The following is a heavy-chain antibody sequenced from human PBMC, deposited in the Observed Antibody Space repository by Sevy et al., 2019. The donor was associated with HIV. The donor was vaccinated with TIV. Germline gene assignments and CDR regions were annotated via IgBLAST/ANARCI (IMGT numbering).Heavy chain of an antibody. D-gene: IGHD6-6*01. J-gene: IGHJ4*02. CDR1: GGSISSGDYY. CDR3: ASQNGSSSLPFDY. Sequence: SETLSLTCTVSGGSISSGDYYWSWIRQPPGKGLEWIGYIYYSGSTYYNPSLKNRITISIDTSKKPFSLKLSSVTAADTAVYYCASQNGSSSLPFDYWGQGTLVTVSS. CDR2: IYYSGST. V-gene: IGHV4-30-4*01.